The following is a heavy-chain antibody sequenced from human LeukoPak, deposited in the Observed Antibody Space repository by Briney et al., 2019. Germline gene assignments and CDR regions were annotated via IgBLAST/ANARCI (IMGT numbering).Heavy chain of an antibody. CDR3: ARRKRIDMDV. D-gene: IGHD2/OR15-2a*01. CDR2: INPNSGGT. J-gene: IGHJ6*03. V-gene: IGHV1-2*02. CDR1: GFTFTGYY. Sequence: ASVKVSCKASGFTFTGYYIHWVRQAPGQGLEWMGWINPNSGGTNYAQKFQGRVTMTWDTFISTAYMELSGLRSDDTAVYYCARRKRIDMDVWGKGTTVTISS.